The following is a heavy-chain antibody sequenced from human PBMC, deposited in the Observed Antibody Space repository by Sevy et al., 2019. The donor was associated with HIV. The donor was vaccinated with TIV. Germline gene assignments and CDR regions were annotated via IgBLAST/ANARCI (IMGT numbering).Heavy chain of an antibody. CDR2: ISGSHGTP. CDR1: GFTFTSYA. V-gene: IGHV3-23*01. Sequence: GGSLRLSCAASGFTFTSYAMSWVRQAPGKGLEWVSSISGSHGTPYYADSVKGRFTISRDNSKNTLYLQMSSLRAEDTAVYYCAKSEWGNIGFCTRSSCYPFDYLRQGTLVTVSS. J-gene: IGHJ4*02. CDR3: AKSEWGNIGFCTRSSCYPFDY. D-gene: IGHD2-2*01.